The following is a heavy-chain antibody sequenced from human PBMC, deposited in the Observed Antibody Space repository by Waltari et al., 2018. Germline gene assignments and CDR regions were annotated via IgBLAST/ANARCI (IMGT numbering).Heavy chain of an antibody. CDR3: AREYSVLMVYAPTGHFDP. J-gene: IGHJ5*02. CDR2: IYTSGST. V-gene: IGHV4-61*02. D-gene: IGHD2-8*01. CDR1: GGSISSGSYY. Sequence: QVQLQESGPGLVKPSQTLSLTCTVSGGSISSGSYYWSWIRQPAGKGLEWIGRIYTSGSTNYNPSLKSRVTISVDTSKNQFSLKLSSVTAADTAVYYCAREYSVLMVYAPTGHFDPWGQGTLVTVSS.